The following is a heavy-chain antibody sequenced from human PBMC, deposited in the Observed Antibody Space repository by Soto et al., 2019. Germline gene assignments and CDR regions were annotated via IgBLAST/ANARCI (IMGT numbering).Heavy chain of an antibody. J-gene: IGHJ3*01. V-gene: IGHV3-9*01. CDR3: AKDQSRFGEVEAAFDS. Sequence: EVQLVESGGDLVQPGRSLRLSCAASGFTFDDYAMYWVRQAPGKGLEWVSSISWNSGIIGYADSVKGRFTISRDNARGSLSLLMNSLRTEDTGLYYCAKDQSRFGEVEAAFDSWGQGTMVTVSS. CDR2: ISWNSGII. D-gene: IGHD3-10*01. CDR1: GFTFDDYA.